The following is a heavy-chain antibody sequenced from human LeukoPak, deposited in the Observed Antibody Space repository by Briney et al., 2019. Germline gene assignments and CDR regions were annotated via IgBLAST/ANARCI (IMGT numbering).Heavy chain of an antibody. Sequence: PSETLSLTCTVSGGSISSYYWSWIRQPPGKGLEWIGYIYYSGSTNYNPSLKSRVTISVDTSKNQFSLKLSSVTAADTAVYYCARHAHIAAAGTVYWFDPWGQGTLVTVSS. D-gene: IGHD6-13*01. J-gene: IGHJ5*02. CDR3: ARHAHIAAAGTVYWFDP. CDR2: IYYSGST. V-gene: IGHV4-59*08. CDR1: GGSISSYY.